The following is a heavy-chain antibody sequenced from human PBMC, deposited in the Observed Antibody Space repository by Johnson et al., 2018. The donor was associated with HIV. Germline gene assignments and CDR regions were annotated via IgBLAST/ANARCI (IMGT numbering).Heavy chain of an antibody. V-gene: IGHV3-30*04. CDR2: ISYDGSHK. CDR1: GFTFSSYP. D-gene: IGHD1-26*01. Sequence: QVQLVASGGGVVQPGRSLRLSCAASGFTFSSYPMHWVRQAPGKGLEWVAVISYDGSHKYYADSAKGRFTISRDNSKNTLYLQMNSLRAVDTAVYYWAREAEWEPSSPNDAFDIWGQGTMVTVSS. CDR3: AREAEWEPSSPNDAFDI. J-gene: IGHJ3*02.